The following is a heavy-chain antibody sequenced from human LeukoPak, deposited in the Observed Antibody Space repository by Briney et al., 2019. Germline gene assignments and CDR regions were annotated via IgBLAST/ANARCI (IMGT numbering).Heavy chain of an antibody. D-gene: IGHD3-10*01. CDR2: IYYSGST. V-gene: IGHV4-39*07. J-gene: IGHJ6*02. Sequence: PSETLSLTCTVSGGSISSSSYYWGWIRQPPGKGLEWIGSIYYSGSTYYNPSLKSRVTISVDTSKNQFSLKLSSVTAADTAVYYCASLVRGVISYYYYGMDVWGQGTTVTVSS. CDR3: ASLVRGVISYYYYGMDV. CDR1: GGSISSSSYY.